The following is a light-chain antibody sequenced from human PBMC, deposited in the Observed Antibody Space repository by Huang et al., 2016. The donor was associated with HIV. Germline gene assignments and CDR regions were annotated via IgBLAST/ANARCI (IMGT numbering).Light chain of an antibody. CDR1: QSVAKH. Sequence: EIVMTQPPATLSVSPGERATLSCRASQSVAKHFAWYQQKPGQAPRLLIYGASTRATGIPARFSGSGSGTEFTLTISSLQSEDFAVYYCHHYSNWPPTWTFGQGTKVEIK. V-gene: IGKV3-15*01. J-gene: IGKJ1*01. CDR3: HHYSNWPPTWT. CDR2: GAS.